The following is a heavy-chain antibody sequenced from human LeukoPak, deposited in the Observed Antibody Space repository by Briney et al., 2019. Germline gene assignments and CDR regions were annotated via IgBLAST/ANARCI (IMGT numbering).Heavy chain of an antibody. CDR1: GYTFTGYY. V-gene: IGHV1-2*02. CDR2: INPNSGGT. Sequence: ASVKVSCKASGYTFTGYYMHWVRQAPGQGLEWMGWINPNSGGTNYAQKLQGRVTMTRDTSISTAYMELSRLRSDDTAVYYCASDLPRSSSSYYYYMDVWGKGTTVTVSS. J-gene: IGHJ6*03. CDR3: ASDLPRSSSSYYYYMDV. D-gene: IGHD6-6*01.